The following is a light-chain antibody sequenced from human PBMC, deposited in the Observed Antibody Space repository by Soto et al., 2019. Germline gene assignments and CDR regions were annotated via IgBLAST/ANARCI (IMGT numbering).Light chain of an antibody. J-gene: IGKJ4*01. CDR2: DAS. CDR3: QQFNSYPLLT. CDR1: QGISSA. Sequence: AIQLTQSPSSLSASVGDRVTITCRASQGISSALAWYQQKPGKAPKLLIYDASSLESGVPSRFSGSGSGTDFTLTISSLQPEAFATYYCQQFNSYPLLTFGGGTKVEIK. V-gene: IGKV1-13*02.